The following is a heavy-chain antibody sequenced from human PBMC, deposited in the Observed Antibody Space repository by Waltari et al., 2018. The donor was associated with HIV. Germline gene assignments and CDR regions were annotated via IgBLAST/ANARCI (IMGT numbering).Heavy chain of an antibody. Sequence: EVQVVESGGGLVQPGGSLRLACAASGLPFSSYEMNWVRQAPGKGLEWVSYISSSVSTIYFADSVKGRFTMSRDNAKNSLYLRMNSLRAEDTAVYYCARAFMIRGTGAFDIWGQGTMVTVSS. CDR3: ARAFMIRGTGAFDI. CDR2: ISSSVSTI. CDR1: GLPFSSYE. D-gene: IGHD3-10*01. J-gene: IGHJ3*02. V-gene: IGHV3-48*03.